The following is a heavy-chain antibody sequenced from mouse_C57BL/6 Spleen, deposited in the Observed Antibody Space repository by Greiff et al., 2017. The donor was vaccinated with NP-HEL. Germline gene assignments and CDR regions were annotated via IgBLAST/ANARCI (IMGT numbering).Heavy chain of an antibody. CDR1: GYTFTSYW. Sequence: QVQLKQPGAELVKPGASVKVSCKASGYTFTSYWMHWVKQRPGQGLEWIGRIHPSDSDTNYNQKFKGKATLTVDKSSSTAYMQHISLTSKNSAVYYCAISPTGTFDYWGQGTTLTVSS. D-gene: IGHD4-1*02. V-gene: IGHV1-74*01. J-gene: IGHJ2*01. CDR3: AISPTGTFDY. CDR2: IHPSDSDT.